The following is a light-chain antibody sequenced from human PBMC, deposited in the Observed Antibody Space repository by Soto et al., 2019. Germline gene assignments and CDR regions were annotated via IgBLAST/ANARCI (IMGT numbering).Light chain of an antibody. Sequence: QSAPTQPASVSGSPGQSITISCTGPSSDVGSYNLVSWYQQHPGKAPKLMIYEVSKRPSGVSNRFSGSKSGNTASLTISGLQAEDEADYYCCSYAGSSTLWVFGGGTKLTVL. CDR1: SSDVGSYNL. V-gene: IGLV2-23*02. CDR2: EVS. J-gene: IGLJ3*02. CDR3: CSYAGSSTLWV.